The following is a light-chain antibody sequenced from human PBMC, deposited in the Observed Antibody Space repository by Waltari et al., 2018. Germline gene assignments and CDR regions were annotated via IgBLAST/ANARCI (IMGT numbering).Light chain of an antibody. CDR3: AARDDSLNVWV. J-gene: IGLJ3*02. CDR1: PSNIGNNP. CDR2: DDN. V-gene: IGLV1-44*01. Sequence: QSVLTQPPSVSGTPGQRVTISCSGSPSNIGNNPVNWYQQFPGTAPKVLIYDDNQRPWGVPDLFSVSKSGPSAALVISGLQSDDEADYYCAARDDSLNVWVFGGGTKVTVL.